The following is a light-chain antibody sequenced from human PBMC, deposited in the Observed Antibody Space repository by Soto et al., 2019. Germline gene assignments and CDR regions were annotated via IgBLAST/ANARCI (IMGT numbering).Light chain of an antibody. J-gene: IGKJ1*01. V-gene: IGKV1-5*01. CDR3: QQYNSYSWT. CDR2: AAS. Sequence: DIQMTQSPSSLSASAGDRVTITCRASQSISSYLNWYQQKPGKAPKLLIYAASTLHDGVPSRFGGSGSGTEFTLTISSLQPDDIATYSCQQYNSYSWTFGQGTKVDIK. CDR1: QSISSY.